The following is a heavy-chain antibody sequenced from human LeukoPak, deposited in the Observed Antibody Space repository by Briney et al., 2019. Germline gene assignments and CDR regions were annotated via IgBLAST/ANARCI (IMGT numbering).Heavy chain of an antibody. CDR1: GGSISSSSYY. J-gene: IGHJ4*02. V-gene: IGHV4-39*01. D-gene: IGHD6-13*01. CDR2: IYYSGST. CDR3: ASPIAAAGRGGDY. Sequence: SETLSLTCTVSGGSISSSSYYWGWIRQPPGKGLEWIGSIYYSGSTYYNPSLKSRVTISVVTSKNQFSLKLSSVTAADTAVYYCASPIAAAGRGGDYWGQGTLVTVSS.